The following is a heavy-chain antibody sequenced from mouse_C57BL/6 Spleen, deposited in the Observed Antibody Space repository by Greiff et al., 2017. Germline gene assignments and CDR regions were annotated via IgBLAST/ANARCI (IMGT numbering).Heavy chain of an antibody. CDR2: IRLKSDNYET. V-gene: IGHV6-3*01. Sequence: DVKVEESGGGLVQPGGSMKLSCVASGFTFSNYWMNWVRQSPEKGLEWVAQIRLKSDNYETYYSGSMKGRFTISRDDSKRSVYLQMNNLRDEDTGSYYCTDGYDNYGGPGTTLTVSS. CDR1: GFTFSNYW. J-gene: IGHJ2*01. CDR3: TDGYDNY. D-gene: IGHD2-2*01.